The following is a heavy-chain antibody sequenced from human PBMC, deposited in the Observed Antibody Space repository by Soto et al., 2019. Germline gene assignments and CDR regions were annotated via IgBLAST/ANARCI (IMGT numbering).Heavy chain of an antibody. Sequence: GGSLRLSCAASGFSFSIHGMHWVRQVPGKVLEWVAHLWTGGNIRYYAYSVKGRFTISSDHSKNTLYLQMDSLGAEDTAVYYCARDAQHLANYGMDVWGQGTTVTVSS. D-gene: IGHD3-3*02. CDR1: GFSFSIHG. CDR3: ARDAQHLANYGMDV. J-gene: IGHJ6*02. V-gene: IGHV3-33*01. CDR2: LWTGGNIR.